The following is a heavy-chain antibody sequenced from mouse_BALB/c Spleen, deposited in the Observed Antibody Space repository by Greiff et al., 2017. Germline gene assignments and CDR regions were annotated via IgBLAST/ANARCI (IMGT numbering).Heavy chain of an antibody. J-gene: IGHJ4*01. CDR3: DYGGAMDY. CDR1: GFNIKDYY. CDR2: IDPENGDT. D-gene: IGHD1-1*01. V-gene: IGHV14-4*02. Sequence: EVQLQQSGAELVRSGASVKLSCTASGFNIKDYYMHWVKQRPEQGLEWIGWIDPENGDTEYAPKFQGKATMTADTSSNTAYLQLSSLTSEDTAVYYCDYGGAMDYWGQGTSVTVSS.